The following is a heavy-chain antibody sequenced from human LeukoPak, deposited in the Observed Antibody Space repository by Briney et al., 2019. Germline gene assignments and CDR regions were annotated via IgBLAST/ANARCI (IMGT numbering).Heavy chain of an antibody. J-gene: IGHJ4*02. Sequence: PSETLSLTCTVSGGSISSHFWSWVRQPPGKGLEWIGSIYYTGSTNYNPSLKSRVTISVDMSKNQFSLKLSSVTAADTAVYYCARRTPYRDGYNDYWGQGTLVTVSS. CDR1: GGSISSHF. CDR2: IYYTGST. V-gene: IGHV4-59*08. CDR3: ARRTPYRDGYNDY. D-gene: IGHD5-24*01.